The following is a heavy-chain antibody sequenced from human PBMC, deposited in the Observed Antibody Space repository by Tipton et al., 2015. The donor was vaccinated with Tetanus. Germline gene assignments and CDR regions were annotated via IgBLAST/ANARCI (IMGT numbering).Heavy chain of an antibody. CDR3: ARIHDFWSGYFDF. J-gene: IGHJ4*02. Sequence: TLSLTCTVSGGSVSSGSYYWSWVRQPPGKGLEYIGYILYGKSTHYNPSLKSRLTMSGDPAKNQFSLRLSSVTAADTAAYYCARIHDFWSGYFDFWGQGTLVTVSP. V-gene: IGHV4-61*01. CDR2: ILYGKST. CDR1: GGSVSSGSYY. D-gene: IGHD3-3*01.